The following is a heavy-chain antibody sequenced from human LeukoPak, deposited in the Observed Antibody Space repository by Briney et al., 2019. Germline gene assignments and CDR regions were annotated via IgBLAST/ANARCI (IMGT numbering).Heavy chain of an antibody. Sequence: PGGSLRLSCAASGFSFSTYTMNWVRQAPGKGLDWVSYISSSSSTIYYADSVKGRFTISRDNANNSLYLQMNSLRDEDTAVYYCARARRYRSSWYHDYRGQGSLVTVSS. D-gene: IGHD6-13*01. CDR2: ISSSSSTI. CDR1: GFSFSTYT. J-gene: IGHJ4*02. CDR3: ARARRYRSSWYHDY. V-gene: IGHV3-48*02.